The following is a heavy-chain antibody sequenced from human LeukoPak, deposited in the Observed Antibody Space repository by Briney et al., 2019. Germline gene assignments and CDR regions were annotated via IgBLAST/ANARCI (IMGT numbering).Heavy chain of an antibody. CDR3: ARDRGYSSPFDY. CDR2: IYHSGST. D-gene: IGHD5-12*01. Sequence: SETLSLTCTVSGYSISSGYYWGWIRQPPGKGLEWIGSIYHSGSTYYNPSLKSRVTISVDTSKNQFSLKLSPVTAADTAVYYCARDRGYSSPFDYWGQGTLVTVSS. CDR1: GYSISSGYY. J-gene: IGHJ4*02. V-gene: IGHV4-38-2*02.